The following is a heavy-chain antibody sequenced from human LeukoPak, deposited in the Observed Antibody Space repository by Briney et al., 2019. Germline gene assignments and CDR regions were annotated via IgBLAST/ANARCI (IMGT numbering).Heavy chain of an antibody. V-gene: IGHV1-2*02. Sequence: ASVKLSCKASGYTFTGYYMHWVRQAPGQGLEWMGWINPNSGGTNYAQKFQGRVTMTRDTSISTAYMELSRLRSDDTAVYYCARPPGLDSSGWDGIRHDAFDIWGQGTMVTVSS. J-gene: IGHJ3*02. D-gene: IGHD6-19*01. CDR2: INPNSGGT. CDR3: ARPPGLDSSGWDGIRHDAFDI. CDR1: GYTFTGYY.